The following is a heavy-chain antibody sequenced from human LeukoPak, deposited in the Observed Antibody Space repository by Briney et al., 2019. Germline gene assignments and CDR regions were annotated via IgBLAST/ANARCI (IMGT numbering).Heavy chain of an antibody. J-gene: IGHJ3*02. D-gene: IGHD3-22*01. Sequence: ASVKVSCNASGYTFTSYYMHWVRQAPGQGLEWMGIINPSGGSTSYAQKFQGRVTMTRDTSTSTAYMELRSLRSDDTAAYYCARDSPSFTMIVVVTDDAFDIWGQGTMVTVSS. V-gene: IGHV1-46*01. CDR1: GYTFTSYY. CDR2: INPSGGST. CDR3: ARDSPSFTMIVVVTDDAFDI.